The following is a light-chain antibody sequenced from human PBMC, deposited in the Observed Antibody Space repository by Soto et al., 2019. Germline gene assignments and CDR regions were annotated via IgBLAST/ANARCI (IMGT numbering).Light chain of an antibody. CDR2: DAS. CDR3: QQFNSYPPSIT. V-gene: IGKV1-13*02. J-gene: IGKJ5*01. Sequence: ALQLTQSPSSLSASVGDRVTINCRASQGISSALAWYQQKPGKAPKLLIYDASSLESGVPSRFSGRGSGTDFTLTISSLQPEDFATYYCQQFNSYPPSITFGQGTRLEIK. CDR1: QGISSA.